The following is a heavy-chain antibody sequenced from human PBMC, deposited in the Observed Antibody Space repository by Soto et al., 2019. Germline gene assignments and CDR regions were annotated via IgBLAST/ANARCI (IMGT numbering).Heavy chain of an antibody. D-gene: IGHD2-21*02. CDR1: GFMFNTYA. Sequence: PGGSLRLSCEASGFMFNTYAMSWVRQAPGKGLEWVSGMTASGGFTYYANSVKGRFTISRDNSKNTLFLQMNTLRAADTAVYYCVKGHCDHDCYKFDFWGQGALVTVSS. CDR2: MTASGGFT. V-gene: IGHV3-23*01. CDR3: VKGHCDHDCYKFDF. J-gene: IGHJ4*02.